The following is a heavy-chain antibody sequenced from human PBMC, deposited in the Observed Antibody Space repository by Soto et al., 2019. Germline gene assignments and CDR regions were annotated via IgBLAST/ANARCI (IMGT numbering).Heavy chain of an antibody. CDR3: AIESGGATATLDYYYFYMDV. Sequence: QVQLVQSGPEGKKPGASVTVSCKASGYRFSEYYLHWVRQAPEQGPERMGWMNPNSGDTKYGQKFKGRVNMIRDTSVRTAFMDLNWLNSDDTAVYYCAIESGGATATLDYYYFYMDVWRIGTTVTVSS. V-gene: IGHV1-2*02. CDR1: GYRFSEYY. D-gene: IGHD5-12*01. J-gene: IGHJ6*03. CDR2: MNPNSGDT.